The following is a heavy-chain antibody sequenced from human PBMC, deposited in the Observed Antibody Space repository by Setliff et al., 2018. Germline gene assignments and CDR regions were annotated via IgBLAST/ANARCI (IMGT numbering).Heavy chain of an antibody. CDR1: GFTFSFYS. J-gene: IGHJ6*03. CDR2: ISSGSNPI. CDR3: AKCSGDHCCPLYQYYMDV. D-gene: IGHD2-15*01. Sequence: PGESLKISCAASGFTFSFYSMNWVRQAPGKGLEWISYISSGSNPIDYADSVKGRFTIFRDNAKNSLYLQMDSLRAEHTAVYYCAKCSGDHCCPLYQYYMDVWGKGTTVTVSS. V-gene: IGHV3-48*01.